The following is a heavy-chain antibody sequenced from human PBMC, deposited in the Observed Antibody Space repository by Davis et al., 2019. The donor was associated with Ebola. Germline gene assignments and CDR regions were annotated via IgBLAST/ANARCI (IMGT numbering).Heavy chain of an antibody. D-gene: IGHD5-18*01. J-gene: IGHJ4*02. CDR3: AITAMDTFFDY. V-gene: IGHV5-10-1*01. CDR2: IDPSDSYS. CDR1: GYSFSSYW. Sequence: GESLKISCKGSGYSFSSYWINWVRQMPGKGLEWMGRIDPSDSYSNYSPSFQGHVTISADKSISTAYLQWSSLKASDTAMYYCAITAMDTFFDYWGPGTLVPVSS.